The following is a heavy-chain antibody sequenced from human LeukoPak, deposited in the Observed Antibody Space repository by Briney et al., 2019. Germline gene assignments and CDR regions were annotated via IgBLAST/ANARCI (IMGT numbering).Heavy chain of an antibody. CDR2: MNPNSGNT. J-gene: IGHJ5*02. V-gene: IGHV1-8*01. Sequence: GASVKVSCKASGYTFTSYDINWVRQATGQGLEWMGWMNPNSGNTGYAHKFQGRVTITRNTSISTAYMELSSLRSEDTAVYYCARADLGYCSGGSCYWFDPWGQGALVTVSS. D-gene: IGHD2-15*01. CDR3: ARADLGYCSGGSCYWFDP. CDR1: GYTFTSYD.